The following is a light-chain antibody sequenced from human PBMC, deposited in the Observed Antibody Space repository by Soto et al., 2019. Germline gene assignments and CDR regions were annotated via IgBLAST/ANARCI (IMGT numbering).Light chain of an antibody. CDR2: GKN. V-gene: IGLV1-40*01. J-gene: IGLJ1*01. CDR1: SSNIGGGYD. CDR3: SSYAGSYTWI. Sequence: QSVLTQPPSVSEAPGQRVTISCTGSSSNIGGGYDVHWFQQLPGTAPKLLFYGKNKRPSGVPDRFSGSKSGNTAALTISGLQAEDEAEYFCSSYAGSYTWIFGSGTKVTVL.